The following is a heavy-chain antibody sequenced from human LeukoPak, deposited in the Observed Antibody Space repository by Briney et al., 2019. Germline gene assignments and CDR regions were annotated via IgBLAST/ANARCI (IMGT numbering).Heavy chain of an antibody. CDR2: IYYSGST. J-gene: IGHJ6*02. CDR1: GGSISSYY. V-gene: IGHV4-59*08. Sequence: SETLSLTCTASGGSISSYYWSWLRQPPGKGLEWIGYIYYSGSTNYNPSLKSRVTISVDTSKNQFSLKLSSVTAADTAVYYCARLGAEGYYYYGMDVWGQGTTVTVSS. CDR3: ARLGAEGYYYYGMDV. D-gene: IGHD1-26*01.